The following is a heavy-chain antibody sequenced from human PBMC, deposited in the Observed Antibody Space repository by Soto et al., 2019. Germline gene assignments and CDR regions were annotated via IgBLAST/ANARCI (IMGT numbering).Heavy chain of an antibody. CDR1: GFTFSSYE. D-gene: IGHD6-13*01. J-gene: IGHJ4*02. V-gene: IGHV3-48*03. CDR2: ISSSGSTI. CDR3: AREQQLVTPYFDY. Sequence: GGSLRLSCAASGFTFSSYEMNWVRQAPGKGLEWVSYISSSGSTIYYADSVKGRFTISRDNAKNSLYLQMNSLRAEDTAVYHCAREQQLVTPYFDYWGQGTLVTVSS.